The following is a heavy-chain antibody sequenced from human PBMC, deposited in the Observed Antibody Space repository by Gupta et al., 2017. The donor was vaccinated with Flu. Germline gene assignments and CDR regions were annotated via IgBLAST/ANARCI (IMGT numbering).Heavy chain of an antibody. CDR2: ISRNGLNT. J-gene: IGHJ4*02. Sequence: GLEFVSVISRNGLNTYYADAVKGRFTMSRDNSRNTLFLEMGSLRLEDMAFNYCARGRQVGRDDYNFWADYFDSWGQGTLVTVSS. V-gene: IGHV3-64*02. CDR3: ARGRQVGRDDYNFWADYFDS. D-gene: IGHD3-3*01.